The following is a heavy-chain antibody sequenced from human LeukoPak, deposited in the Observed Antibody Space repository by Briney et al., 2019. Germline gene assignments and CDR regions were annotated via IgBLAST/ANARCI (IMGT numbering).Heavy chain of an antibody. Sequence: GGSLRLSCAASGFTFSSYAMSWVRQAPGKGLEWVSAISGSGGSTYYADSVKGRFTISRDNSKNTLYLQMNSLRAEDTAVYSCARVIVTVPGQSDYFDYWGQGTLVTFSS. CDR2: ISGSGGST. D-gene: IGHD2/OR15-2a*01. CDR3: ARVIVTVPGQSDYFDY. CDR1: GFTFSSYA. J-gene: IGHJ4*02. V-gene: IGHV3-23*01.